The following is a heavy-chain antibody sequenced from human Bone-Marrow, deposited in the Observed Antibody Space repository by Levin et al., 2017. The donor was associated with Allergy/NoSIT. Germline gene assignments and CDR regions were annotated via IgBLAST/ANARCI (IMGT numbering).Heavy chain of an antibody. V-gene: IGHV4-31*11. CDR1: GIDITNPGYF. J-gene: IGHJ5*02. CDR3: ARYIEGGSGRNWFAP. CDR2: GFYAGKS. Sequence: SQTLSLTCAVSGIDITNPGYFWTWIRQFPGKGLEWIGYGFYAGKSSYNPSLKSRVSIYIDVSRQQFSLEMDSVTVADTAIYYCARYIEGGSGRNWFAPWGQGTQVTVAS. D-gene: IGHD3-10*01.